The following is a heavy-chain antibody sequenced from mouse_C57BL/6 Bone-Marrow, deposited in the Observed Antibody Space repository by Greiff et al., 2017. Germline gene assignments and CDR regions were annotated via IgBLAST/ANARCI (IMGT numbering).Heavy chain of an antibody. D-gene: IGHD1-1*01. J-gene: IGHJ2*01. CDR1: GFTFSSYA. V-gene: IGHV5-4*01. CDR3: ARGDYGSSYYFDY. CDR2: ISDGGSYT. Sequence: DVQLVESGGGLVKPGGSLKLSCAASGFTFSSYAMSWVRQTPEKRLEWVATISDGGSYTYYPDNVKGRFTISRDNAKNNLYLQMSHLKSEDTAMYYCARGDYGSSYYFDYWGQGTTLTVSS.